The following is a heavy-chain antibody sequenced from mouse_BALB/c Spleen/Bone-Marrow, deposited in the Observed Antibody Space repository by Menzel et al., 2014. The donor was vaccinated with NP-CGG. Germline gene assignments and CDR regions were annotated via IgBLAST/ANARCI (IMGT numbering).Heavy chain of an antibody. Sequence: QVQLQQSGAELVKPGASVKISCKASDFTFTDYYIHWVKQKPGQGLEWIGWIYPGNGYSKYNEKFKGKATLTVDTSSSTASMQRSTLTSDDTAVYFCLFGGYAIDYWGQGTSVTVSS. CDR3: LFGGYAIDY. CDR2: IYPGNGYS. D-gene: IGHD1-1*02. J-gene: IGHJ4*01. V-gene: IGHV1-84*02. CDR1: DFTFTDYY.